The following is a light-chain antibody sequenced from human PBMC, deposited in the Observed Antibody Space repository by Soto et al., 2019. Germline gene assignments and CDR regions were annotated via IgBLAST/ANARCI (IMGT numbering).Light chain of an antibody. CDR2: EVS. J-gene: IGLJ1*01. V-gene: IGLV2-14*01. CDR1: SSDVGAYNY. Sequence: QSALTQPASVSGSPGQSVAISCTGTSSDVGAYNYISWYQQHPGKAPKLLLSEVSNRPSGVSDRFSGSKSGNTASLTISGLQAEDEADYYCSSLTTSVTYVFGTGTKVTV. CDR3: SSLTTSVTYV.